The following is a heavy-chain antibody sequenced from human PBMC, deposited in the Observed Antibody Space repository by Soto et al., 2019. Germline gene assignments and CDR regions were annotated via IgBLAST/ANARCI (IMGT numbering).Heavy chain of an antibody. V-gene: IGHV1-18*01. CDR3: ARDWEADYGGTLFQV. Sequence: ASVKVSCKASGYTFTSYGISWVRQAPGQGLEWMGWINPNSGGTNYAQKFQGWVTMTRDTSASTAYMELSSLRSEDTAVYYCARDWEADYGGTLFQVWGQGTLVTVSS. J-gene: IGHJ4*02. CDR2: INPNSGGT. CDR1: GYTFTSYG. D-gene: IGHD4-17*01.